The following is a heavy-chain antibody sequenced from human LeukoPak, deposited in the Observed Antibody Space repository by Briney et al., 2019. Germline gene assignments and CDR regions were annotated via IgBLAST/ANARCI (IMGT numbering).Heavy chain of an antibody. V-gene: IGHV3-64*01. CDR2: ISSDGGST. CDR1: GVTFSSYA. CDR3: AREEAGYPSGMDV. D-gene: IGHD3-9*01. Sequence: PGGTLRLSCAASGVTFSSYAMHWVRQAPGKGLEYVSAISSDGGSTYYANSVKGRFTISRDNSKNKLYLQMGSLRAEDMAVYYCAREEAGYPSGMDVWGQGTTVTVSS. J-gene: IGHJ6*02.